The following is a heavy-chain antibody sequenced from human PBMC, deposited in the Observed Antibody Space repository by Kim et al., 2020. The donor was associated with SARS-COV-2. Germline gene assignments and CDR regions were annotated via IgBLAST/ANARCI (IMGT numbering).Heavy chain of an antibody. CDR1: GGSINGFH. Sequence: SETLSLTCTVSGGSINGFHWSWIRQPPGKGLEWIGFIYTNGRTNYNPSLKSRVTISFDISKNQFSLKLTSVTAADTAVYYCAREQLRFSGSFHFDNWGQGTLVTVSS. D-gene: IGHD1-26*01. CDR2: IYTNGRT. J-gene: IGHJ4*02. V-gene: IGHV4-4*08. CDR3: AREQLRFSGSFHFDN.